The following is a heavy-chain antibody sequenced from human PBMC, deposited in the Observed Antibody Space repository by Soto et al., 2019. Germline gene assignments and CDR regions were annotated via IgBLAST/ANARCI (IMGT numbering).Heavy chain of an antibody. CDR2: MNPNSGNT. Sequence: ASVKVSCKASGYTFTSYVINWVRLATGQGLEWMGWMNPNSGNTGYAQKFQGRVTMTRNTSISTAYMELSSLRSEDTAVYYCARVRIQWLTTDAFDIWGQGTMVTVSS. CDR3: ARVRIQWLTTDAFDI. V-gene: IGHV1-8*01. CDR1: GYTFTSYV. J-gene: IGHJ3*02. D-gene: IGHD6-19*01.